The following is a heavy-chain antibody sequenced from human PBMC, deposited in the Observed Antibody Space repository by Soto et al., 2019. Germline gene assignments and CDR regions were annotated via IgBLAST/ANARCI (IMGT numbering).Heavy chain of an antibody. CDR2: SYYSGST. V-gene: IGHV4-39*01. D-gene: IGHD3-10*01. J-gene: IGHJ4*02. Sequence: QLQLQESGPGLVKPSATLSLTCTVSGGSISSSSYYWGWIRQPPGKGLEWIGSSYYSGSTYYNPSLKSRVTQSVDTSKNQFSLKLSSVTAADTAVYYCATLWFGEGNYWGQGTLVTVSS. CDR3: ATLWFGEGNY. CDR1: GGSISSSSYY.